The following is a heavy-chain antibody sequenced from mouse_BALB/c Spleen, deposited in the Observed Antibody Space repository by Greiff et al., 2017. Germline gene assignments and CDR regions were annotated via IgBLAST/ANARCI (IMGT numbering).Heavy chain of an antibody. V-gene: IGHV1S132*01. CDR1: GYTFTSYW. CDR2: IFPGTGTT. J-gene: IGHJ4*01. D-gene: IGHD2-3*01. CDR3: ARSDYDGYLYAMDY. Sequence: QVQLQQSGAELVKPGASVKLSCKTSGYTFTSYWIQWVKQRPGQGLGWIGEIFPGTGTTYYNEKFKGKATLTIDTSSSTAYMQLSSLTSEDSAVYFCARSDYDGYLYAMDYWGQGTSVTVSS.